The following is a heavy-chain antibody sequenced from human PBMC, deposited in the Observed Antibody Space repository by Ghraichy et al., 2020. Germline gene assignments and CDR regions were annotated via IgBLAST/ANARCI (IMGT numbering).Heavy chain of an antibody. V-gene: IGHV3-48*03. CDR1: GFTFSSYE. CDR2: ITTSADTI. Sequence: GESLRLSCAASGFTFSSYEMNWVRQAPGKGPEWVSYITTSADTIYYADSVTGRFTVSRDNAKNSLYLQMDSLRAEDTALYYCARNFQKQDRVFDSWGQGTLVTVSS. CDR3: ARNFQKQDRVFDS. D-gene: IGHD2-15*01. J-gene: IGHJ4*02.